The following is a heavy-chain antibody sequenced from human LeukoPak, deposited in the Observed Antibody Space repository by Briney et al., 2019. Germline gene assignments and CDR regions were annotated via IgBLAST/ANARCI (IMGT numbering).Heavy chain of an antibody. CDR3: ARSPGDSSSWYWDPNFDY. J-gene: IGHJ4*02. Sequence: ASVKVSCKASGYTFTSYGISWVRQAPGQGLEWMGWIGAYNGNTNYAQKLQGRVTMTTDTSTSTAYMELRSLRSDDTAVYYCARSPGDSSSWYWDPNFDYWGQGTLVTVSS. CDR1: GYTFTSYG. CDR2: IGAYNGNT. V-gene: IGHV1-18*01. D-gene: IGHD6-13*01.